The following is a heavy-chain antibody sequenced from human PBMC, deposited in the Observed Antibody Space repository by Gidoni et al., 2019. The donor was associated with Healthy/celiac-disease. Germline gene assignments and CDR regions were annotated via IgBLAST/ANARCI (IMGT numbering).Heavy chain of an antibody. CDR1: GGSISSGDYY. Sequence: QVQLQESGPGLVTPSQTLSLTCTVSGGSISSGDYYWSWIRQPPGKGLEWIGYIYYSGSTYYNPSLKSRVTISVDTSKNQFSLKLSSVTAADTAVYYCARSLDCSGGSCHFDLWGRGTLVTVSS. J-gene: IGHJ2*01. CDR3: ARSLDCSGGSCHFDL. D-gene: IGHD2-15*01. V-gene: IGHV4-30-4*01. CDR2: IYYSGST.